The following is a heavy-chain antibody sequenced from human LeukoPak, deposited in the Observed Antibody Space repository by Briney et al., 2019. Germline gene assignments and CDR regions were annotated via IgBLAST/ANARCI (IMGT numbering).Heavy chain of an antibody. Sequence: ASVKVSCKASGYTFTSYDINWVRQATGQGLEWMGWMNPNSGNTGYAQKFQGRVTMTRNTSISTAYMELSSLRSEDSAVYYCARGGHNWNYGDPWGQETLVTVSS. J-gene: IGHJ5*02. D-gene: IGHD1-7*01. CDR2: MNPNSGNT. CDR1: GYTFTSYD. V-gene: IGHV1-8*01. CDR3: ARGGHNWNYGDP.